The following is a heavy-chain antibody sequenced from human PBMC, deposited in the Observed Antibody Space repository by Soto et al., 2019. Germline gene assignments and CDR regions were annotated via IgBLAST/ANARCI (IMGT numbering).Heavy chain of an antibody. V-gene: IGHV1-18*01. Sequence: QVQLVQSGAEVKKPGASVKVSCKASGYTFTSYGISWVRQAPGQGLEWMGWISAYNGNTNYAQKLQGRVTMTTHTSTSTAYMELRSLRYDDTAVYYWASGYSGYDIAFENWGQWTMVTLSS. D-gene: IGHD5-12*01. CDR1: GYTFTSYG. CDR2: ISAYNGNT. J-gene: IGHJ3*02. CDR3: ASGYSGYDIAFEN.